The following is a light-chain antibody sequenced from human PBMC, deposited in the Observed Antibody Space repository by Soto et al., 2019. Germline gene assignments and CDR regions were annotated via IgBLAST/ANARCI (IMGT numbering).Light chain of an antibody. V-gene: IGKV1-5*03. CDR1: QSIGTW. CDR3: QQYNTYSS. Sequence: DIQMTQSPSTLSASIGDRVTITCRASQSIGTWVAWFQQKPGKAPKLLIYEASILESGVPPRFSGSGSGPQFTLTISSLQPDDFATYYCQQYNTYSSFGQGTKVEIK. J-gene: IGKJ1*01. CDR2: EAS.